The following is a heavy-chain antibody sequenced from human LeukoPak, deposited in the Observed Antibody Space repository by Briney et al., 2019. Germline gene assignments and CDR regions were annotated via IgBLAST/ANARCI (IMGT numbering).Heavy chain of an antibody. CDR3: AKGGHDFNPFYW. CDR2: IKGGGGDP. V-gene: IGHV3-23*01. CDR1: GFTFSTYA. D-gene: IGHD2-21*02. Sequence: GGSLRLSCAAPGFTFSTYAMGWVRQAPGKGLEWVSSIKGGGGDPFYADSVRGRFTISRDNSKNTLFLQLDSLRAEDSAVYYCAKGGHDFNPFYWWGQGTLVTVSS. J-gene: IGHJ4*02.